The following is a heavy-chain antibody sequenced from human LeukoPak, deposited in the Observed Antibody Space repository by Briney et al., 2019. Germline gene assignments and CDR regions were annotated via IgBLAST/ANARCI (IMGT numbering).Heavy chain of an antibody. V-gene: IGHV4-34*01. CDR2: INHSGST. CDR1: GGSFSGYY. CDR3: ASAYSSGLHNRHFQH. J-gene: IGHJ1*01. D-gene: IGHD6-19*01. Sequence: PSETLSLTCAVYGGSFSGYYWSWIRQPPGKGLEWIGEINHSGSTNYNPSLKSRVTISVDTSKNQFSLKLSSVTAADTAVYYCASAYSSGLHNRHFQHWGQGTLVTVSS.